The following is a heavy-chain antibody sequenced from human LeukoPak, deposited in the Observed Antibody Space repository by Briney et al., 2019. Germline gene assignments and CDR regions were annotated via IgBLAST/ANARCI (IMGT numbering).Heavy chain of an antibody. J-gene: IGHJ4*02. CDR1: GFTFSSYW. CDR2: INSDGSST. Sequence: GGSLRLSCAASGFTFSSYWMHWVRQAPGKGLVWVSHINSDGSSTSNADSVKGRFTISRDNSKNTLYLQMNSLRAEDTAVYYCARVAYCSGGGCYATSFDYWGQGTLVTVSS. CDR3: ARVAYCSGGGCYATSFDY. V-gene: IGHV3-74*01. D-gene: IGHD2-15*01.